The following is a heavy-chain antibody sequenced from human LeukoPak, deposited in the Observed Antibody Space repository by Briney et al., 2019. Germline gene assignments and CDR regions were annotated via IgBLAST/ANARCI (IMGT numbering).Heavy chain of an antibody. J-gene: IGHJ4*02. CDR3: ARGGLLNYYDSSGYLWHY. CDR1: GFTFSSYG. D-gene: IGHD3-22*01. CDR2: IRYDGSNK. V-gene: IGHV3-30*02. Sequence: PGGSLRLSCAASGFTFSSYGMHWVRQAPGKGLEWVAFIRYDGSNKYYADSVKGRFTISRDNSKNTLYLQMNSLRAEDTAVYYCARGGLLNYYDSSGYLWHYWGQGTLVTVSS.